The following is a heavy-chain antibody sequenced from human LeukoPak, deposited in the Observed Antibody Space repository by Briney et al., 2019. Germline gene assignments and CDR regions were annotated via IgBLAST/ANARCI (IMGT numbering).Heavy chain of an antibody. Sequence: GSLRLSCAASGFTFSSYAMHWVRQAPGKGLEWVAVISYDGSNKYYADSVKGRFTISRDNSKNTLYLQMNSLRAEDTAVYYCARDLSSSGFYYYYGMDVWGQGTTVTVSS. CDR3: ARDLSSSGFYYYYGMDV. D-gene: IGHD6-19*01. CDR2: ISYDGSNK. CDR1: GFTFSSYA. J-gene: IGHJ6*02. V-gene: IGHV3-30-3*01.